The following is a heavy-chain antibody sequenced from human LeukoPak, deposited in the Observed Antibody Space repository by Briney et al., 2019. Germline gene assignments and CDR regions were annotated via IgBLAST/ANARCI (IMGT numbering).Heavy chain of an antibody. D-gene: IGHD5-24*01. V-gene: IGHV3-48*01. CDR3: ARDGYKTYGMDV. CDR2: ISSNSNLI. CDR1: GFTFSSYS. J-gene: IGHJ6*02. Sequence: GGSLRLSCAASGFTFSSYSMNWVRQAPGKGLEWVSYISSNSNLIYYADSVKGRFTISRDNAKNSLYLQMNSLRVEDTAVYYCARDGYKTYGMDVWGQGTTVTVSS.